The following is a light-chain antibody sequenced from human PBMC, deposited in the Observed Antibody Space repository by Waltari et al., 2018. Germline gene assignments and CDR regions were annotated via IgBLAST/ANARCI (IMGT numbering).Light chain of an antibody. CDR1: RNIRTW. CDR2: KSS. V-gene: IGKV1-5*03. CDR3: QQYYTYPYT. J-gene: IGKJ2*01. Sequence: DIQMTQSPPTLSAPLGDRVTITCRASRNIRTWLAWYQQKLGKAPKLLIYKSSTLEGGVPSRFSGSGSETEFTLTITSLQPDDFATYYCQQYYTYPYTFGQGTKLEIK.